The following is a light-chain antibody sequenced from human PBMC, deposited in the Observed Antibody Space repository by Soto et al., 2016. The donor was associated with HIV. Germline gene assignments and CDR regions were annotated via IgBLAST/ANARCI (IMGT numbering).Light chain of an antibody. V-gene: IGLV3-19*01. CDR3: NSRDSSGNHLV. Sequence: SSELTQDPAVSVALGQTVRITCQGDSLRSYYANWYQQKPGQAPVLVIYGKNNRPSGIPDRFSGSSSGSTASLTITGAQAEDEADYYCNSRDSSGNHLVFGGGTKLTVL. CDR1: SLRSYY. CDR2: GKN. J-gene: IGLJ2*01.